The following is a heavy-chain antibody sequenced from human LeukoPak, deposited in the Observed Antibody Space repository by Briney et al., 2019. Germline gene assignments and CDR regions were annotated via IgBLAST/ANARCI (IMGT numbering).Heavy chain of an antibody. CDR2: INWNGGST. Sequence: GGSLRLSCAASGFTFDDYGMSWVRQAPGKGLEWVSGINWNGGSTGYADSVKGRFTISRDNSKNTLYLQMNSLRAEDTAVYYCAKDFSPTYYYYYGIDVWGQRTTVTASS. CDR1: GFTFDDYG. CDR3: AKDFSPTYYYYYGIDV. D-gene: IGHD2/OR15-2a*01. J-gene: IGHJ6*02. V-gene: IGHV3-20*04.